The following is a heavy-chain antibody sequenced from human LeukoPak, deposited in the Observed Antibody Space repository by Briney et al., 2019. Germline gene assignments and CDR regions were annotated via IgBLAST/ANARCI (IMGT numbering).Heavy chain of an antibody. CDR2: IYYSGST. CDR3: AGTSHYYYYMDV. V-gene: IGHV4-59*01. J-gene: IGHJ6*03. Sequence: SETLSLTCTVSGGSISNKYWSWIRQPPGKGLEWIGYIYYSGSTNYNPSLKSRVTISVDTSKNQFSLKLSSVTAADTAVYYCAGTSHYYYYMDVWGKGTTVTISS. CDR1: GGSISNKY.